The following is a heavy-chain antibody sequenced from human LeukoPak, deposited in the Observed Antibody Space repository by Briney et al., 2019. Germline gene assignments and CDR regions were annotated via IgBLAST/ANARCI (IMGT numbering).Heavy chain of an antibody. V-gene: IGHV4-59*12. CDR1: GGSISSYY. Sequence: PSETLSLTCTVSGGSISSYYWSWIRQPPGKGLEWIGYIYYSGSTNYNPSLKSRVTMSVDTSKNQFSLTLSSVTAADTAVYYCARQYYYDNSGYSYFDYWGQGTLVTVSS. J-gene: IGHJ4*02. CDR2: IYYSGST. CDR3: ARQYYYDNSGYSYFDY. D-gene: IGHD3-22*01.